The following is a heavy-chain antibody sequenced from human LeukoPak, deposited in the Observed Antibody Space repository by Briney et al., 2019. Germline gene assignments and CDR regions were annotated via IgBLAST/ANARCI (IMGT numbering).Heavy chain of an antibody. D-gene: IGHD3-22*01. Sequence: GGSLRLSCAASGFTFRSYAMNWVRQAPGKGLEWVSGISGSGDTTYYADSVKGRFTISRDNSQNTLYLQMNSLGAEDTAMYYCTRGEGFGGYDSSGYYDYWGQGTLVTVSS. V-gene: IGHV3-23*01. CDR2: ISGSGDTT. J-gene: IGHJ4*02. CDR3: TRGEGFGGYDSSGYYDY. CDR1: GFTFRSYA.